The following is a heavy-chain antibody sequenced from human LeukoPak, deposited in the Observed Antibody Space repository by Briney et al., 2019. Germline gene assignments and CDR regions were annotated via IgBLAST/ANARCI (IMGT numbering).Heavy chain of an antibody. CDR3: ARDGFGANWFDP. CDR1: GGSISSYY. J-gene: IGHJ5*02. D-gene: IGHD3-10*01. V-gene: IGHV4-4*07. Sequence: SETLSLTCTVSGGSISSYYWSWIQQPAGKELEWIGRIYTSGSTNYNPSLKSRVTMSVDTSKNQFSLKLSSVTAADTAVYYCARDGFGANWFDPWGQGTLVTVSS. CDR2: IYTSGST.